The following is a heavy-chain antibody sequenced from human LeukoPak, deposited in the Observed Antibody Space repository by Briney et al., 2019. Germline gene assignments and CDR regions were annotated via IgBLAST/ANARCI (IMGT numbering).Heavy chain of an antibody. CDR1: GFTFSSYV. V-gene: IGHV3-23*01. CDR2: ISASGGST. J-gene: IGHJ4*02. D-gene: IGHD6-13*01. CDR3: AKDLKSWEFDY. Sequence: GESLRLSCAASGFTFSSYVMSWVRQAPGKGLEWVSGISASGGSTYYADSVKGRFTVSRDNSKNKLYLQINSLRAEDTAVYYCAKDLKSWEFDYWGQGTVVTASS.